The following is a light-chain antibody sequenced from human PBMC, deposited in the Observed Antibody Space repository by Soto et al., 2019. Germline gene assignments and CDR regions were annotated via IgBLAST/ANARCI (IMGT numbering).Light chain of an antibody. CDR3: SSYTSRSTDV. J-gene: IGLJ1*01. V-gene: IGLV2-14*01. CDR1: SSDVGGYNY. CDR2: XXX. Sequence: QSALTQPASVSGSPGQSITISCTGTSSDVGGYNYVSWYQQHPGKAPKLMIXXXXXXXXGVSDRFSGSKSGNTASLTISGXXXXXXXXXXCSSYTSRSTDVFGTGTKVTVL.